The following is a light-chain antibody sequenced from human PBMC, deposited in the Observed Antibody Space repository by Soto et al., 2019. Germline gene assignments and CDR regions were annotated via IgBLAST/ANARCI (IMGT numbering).Light chain of an antibody. CDR1: GSDVGGYNY. CDR3: SSFTSSSTLPYV. Sequence: QSVLTQPASVSGSPGQSITISCTGTGSDVGGYNYVSWYQQFPGKAPKLMIHEVTNRPSGVSNRFSGSKSGNTASLTISGLQAEDEADYYCSSFTSSSTLPYVFGTGTKVTVL. V-gene: IGLV2-14*01. CDR2: EVT. J-gene: IGLJ1*01.